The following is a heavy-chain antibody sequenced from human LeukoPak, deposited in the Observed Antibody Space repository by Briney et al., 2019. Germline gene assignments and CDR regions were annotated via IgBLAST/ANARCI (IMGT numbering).Heavy chain of an antibody. CDR2: IIPILGIA. CDR3: ARVPPLGGYGGNSDAFDI. D-gene: IGHD4-23*01. J-gene: IGHJ3*02. V-gene: IGHV1-69*04. CDR1: GGTFSSYA. Sequence: VKVSRKPSGGTFSSYAISWVRQAPGRGLEWMGRIIPILGIANYAQKLQGRVTITADKSTSTAYMELSSVRSEDTAVYYCARVPPLGGYGGNSDAFDIWGQGTMVTVSS.